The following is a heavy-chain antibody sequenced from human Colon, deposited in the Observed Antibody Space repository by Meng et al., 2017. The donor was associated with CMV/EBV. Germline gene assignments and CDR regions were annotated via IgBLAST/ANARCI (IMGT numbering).Heavy chain of an antibody. CDR1: GFTFRTYW. D-gene: IGHD2-15*01. CDR3: ARGVGEN. CDR2: INGDGGST. J-gene: IGHJ4*02. V-gene: IGHV3-74*01. Sequence: SLGLSCAASGFTFRTYWMHWVRQAPGKGLVWVSRINGDGGSTTYADSVKGRFTISRDNAKNTLYLQMNSLRAEDTAVYYCARGVGENWGQGTLVTVSS.